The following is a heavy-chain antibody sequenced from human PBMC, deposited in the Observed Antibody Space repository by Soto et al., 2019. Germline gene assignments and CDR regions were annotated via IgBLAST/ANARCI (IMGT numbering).Heavy chain of an antibody. Sequence: SETLSLTCTVSGGSLSSSSYYWGWLRQPPGKGLEWIGSIYYSGSTYYNPSLKSRVTISVDTSKNQFSLQLNSVTPEDTAVYYCAREGRWGYSYGYYYHHGMDVWGQGTTVTVSS. V-gene: IGHV4-39*02. CDR3: AREGRWGYSYGYYYHHGMDV. D-gene: IGHD5-18*01. CDR1: GGSLSSSSYY. CDR2: IYYSGST. J-gene: IGHJ6*02.